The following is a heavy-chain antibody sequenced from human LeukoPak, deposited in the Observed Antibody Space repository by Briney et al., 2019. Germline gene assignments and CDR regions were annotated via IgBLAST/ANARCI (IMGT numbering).Heavy chain of an antibody. D-gene: IGHD6-13*01. CDR3: AKDATAVVGTVYMDV. Sequence: GGSLRLSCAASGFTFSSYWMSWVRQAPGKGLEWVANIKQDGSEKYYVDSVKGRFTISRDNAKNPLYLQMNSLRAEDTAVYYCAKDATAVVGTVYMDVWGTGTTDTISS. CDR2: IKQDGSEK. CDR1: GFTFSSYW. J-gene: IGHJ6*03. V-gene: IGHV3-7*01.